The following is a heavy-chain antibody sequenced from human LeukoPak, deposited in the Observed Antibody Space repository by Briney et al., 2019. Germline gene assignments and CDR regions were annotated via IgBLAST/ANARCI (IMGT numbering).Heavy chain of an antibody. V-gene: IGHV3-30*04. CDR2: ISFDGKNE. D-gene: IGHD3-10*01. CDR1: GFTFSSTA. Sequence: PGGSLRLSCAASGFTFSSTAMSWVRQAPGKGLEWVAVISFDGKNEYYADSVKGRFTISRDNSKNTLYLQMNSLRAEDTAVYYCARDSFYSSGTYFGDWGQGTLVTVSS. CDR3: ARDSFYSSGTYFGD. J-gene: IGHJ4*02.